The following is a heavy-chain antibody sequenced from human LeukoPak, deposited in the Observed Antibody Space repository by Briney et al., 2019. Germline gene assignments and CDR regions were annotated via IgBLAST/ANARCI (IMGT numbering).Heavy chain of an antibody. CDR3: ARLNKPGWFDP. J-gene: IGHJ5*02. V-gene: IGHV4-34*01. CDR1: GDSMRNYY. CDR2: INHSGST. Sequence: PSETLSLTCTVSGDSMRNYYWSWIRQPPGKGLEWIGEINHSGSTNYNPSLKSRVTISVDTSKNQFSLKLSSVTATDTAVYYCARLNKPGWFDPWGQGTLVTVSS. D-gene: IGHD1-14*01.